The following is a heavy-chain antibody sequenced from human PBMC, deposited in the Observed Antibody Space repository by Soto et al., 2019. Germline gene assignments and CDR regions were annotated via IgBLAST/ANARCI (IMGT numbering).Heavy chain of an antibody. V-gene: IGHV3-30-3*01. J-gene: IGHJ4*02. CDR2: ISYDGSNK. CDR1: GFTFSSFA. D-gene: IGHD3-22*01. Sequence: QVQLVESGGGVVQPGRSLRLSCAASGFTFSSFAIHWVRQAPGKGLEWVSRISYDGSNKYYADSVKGRFTISRDNSKNPLYLQMNSLRAEETAVYYCARAYDSSMNYFDYWGQGTLVTVSS. CDR3: ARAYDSSMNYFDY.